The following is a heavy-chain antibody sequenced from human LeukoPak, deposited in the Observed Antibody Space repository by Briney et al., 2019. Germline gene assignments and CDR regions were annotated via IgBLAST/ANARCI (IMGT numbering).Heavy chain of an antibody. Sequence: PGGSLRLSCEASGSTFDKYAMSWVRQAPGKGLEWVSAISGSGGSTYYADSVKGRFTISRDNSKNTLYLQMNSLRAEDTAVYYCAENYGDYDYWGQGTLVTVSS. CDR2: ISGSGGST. V-gene: IGHV3-23*01. D-gene: IGHD4-17*01. CDR3: AENYGDYDY. CDR1: GSTFDKYA. J-gene: IGHJ4*02.